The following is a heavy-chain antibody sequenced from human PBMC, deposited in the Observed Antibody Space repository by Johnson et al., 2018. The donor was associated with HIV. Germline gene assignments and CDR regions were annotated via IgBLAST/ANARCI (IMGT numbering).Heavy chain of an antibody. CDR2: IRSKTDGGTT. J-gene: IGHJ3*02. CDR1: GFTFSNAW. CDR3: TTDPTSILWFREVGRDAFDI. D-gene: IGHD3-10*01. Sequence: EVQLVESGGGLVKPGGSLRVSCAASGFTFSNAWMNWVRQAPGKGLEWVGRIRSKTDGGTTEYAAPVKGRFTISRDDSKNTLYLQMNSLKTEDTAVYYCTTDPTSILWFREVGRDAFDIWGQGTMVTVSS. V-gene: IGHV3-15*01.